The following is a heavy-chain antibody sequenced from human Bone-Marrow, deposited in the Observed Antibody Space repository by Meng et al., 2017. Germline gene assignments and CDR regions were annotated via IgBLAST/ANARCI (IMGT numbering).Heavy chain of an antibody. CDR1: GGSISSGGYY. CDR2: IKSKTDGGTT. CDR3: TTDCQWFGEFSHFFDY. Sequence: VQLQQSGPGLVKPSQTLFLTWTVSGGSISSGGYYWSWVRQAPGKGLEWVGRIKSKTDGGTTDYAAPVKGRFTISRDDSKNTLYLQMSSLKTEDTAVYYCTTDCQWFGEFSHFFDYWGQGTLVTVSS. V-gene: IGHV3-15*01. J-gene: IGHJ4*02. D-gene: IGHD3-10*01.